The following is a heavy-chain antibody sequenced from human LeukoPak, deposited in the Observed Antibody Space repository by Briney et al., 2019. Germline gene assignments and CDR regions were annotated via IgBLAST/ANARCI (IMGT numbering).Heavy chain of an antibody. D-gene: IGHD2-15*01. J-gene: IGHJ4*02. Sequence: WASVKVSCKASGYTFTGYYMHWVRQAPGQGLEWMGWINPNSGGTNYAQKFQGRVTMTRDTSISTAYMELSRLRSDDTAVYYCARRDIVVVVSASDYWGQGTLVTVSS. V-gene: IGHV1-2*02. CDR2: INPNSGGT. CDR3: ARRDIVVVVSASDY. CDR1: GYTFTGYY.